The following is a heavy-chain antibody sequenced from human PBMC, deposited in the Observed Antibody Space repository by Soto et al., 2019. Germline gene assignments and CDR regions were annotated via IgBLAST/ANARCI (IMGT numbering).Heavy chain of an antibody. CDR3: ASRWGGVFDI. CDR2: IYYSGST. CDR1: GGSISSYY. Sequence: QVQLQESGPGLVKPSETLSLTCTVSGGSISSYYWSWIRQPPGKGLEWIGYIYYSGSTNYNPSLKGRVTISVDASKNQFSLKLSSVTAADTALYYCASRWGGVFDIWGQGTMVTVSS. D-gene: IGHD1-26*01. V-gene: IGHV4-59*08. J-gene: IGHJ3*02.